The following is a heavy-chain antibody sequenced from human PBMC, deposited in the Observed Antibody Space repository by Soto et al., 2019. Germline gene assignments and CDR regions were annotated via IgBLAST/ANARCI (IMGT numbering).Heavy chain of an antibody. J-gene: IGHJ4*02. V-gene: IGHV4-59*08. CDR1: GGSINSFY. CDR2: ISDSGST. D-gene: IGHD5-12*01. CDR3: ARTYSGYYFDY. Sequence: SETLSLTCTVSGGSINSFYWSWIRQPPGKGLEWIGYISDSGSTNYNPSLRSRVTISLDTSRNQFSLKLSSVTAADTAVYYCARTYSGYYFDYWGQGNLVTVSS.